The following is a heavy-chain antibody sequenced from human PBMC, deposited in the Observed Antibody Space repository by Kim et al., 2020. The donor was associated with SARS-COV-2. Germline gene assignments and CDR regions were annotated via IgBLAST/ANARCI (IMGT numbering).Heavy chain of an antibody. Sequence: SETLSLTCTVSGGSISSYYWSWIRQPPGKGLEWIGYIYYSGSTNYNPSLKSRVTISVDTSKNQFSLKLSSVTAADTAVYYCARGFGRRYSSGTDAFDIWGQGTMVTVSS. V-gene: IGHV4-59*13. J-gene: IGHJ3*02. CDR3: ARGFGRRYSSGTDAFDI. D-gene: IGHD6-19*01. CDR1: GGSISSYY. CDR2: IYYSGST.